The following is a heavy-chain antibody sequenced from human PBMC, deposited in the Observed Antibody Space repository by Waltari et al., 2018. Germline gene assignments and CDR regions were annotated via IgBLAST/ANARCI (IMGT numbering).Heavy chain of an antibody. Sequence: QVQLQESGPGLVKPSQTLSLTCTVSGGSISSGSYYWSWIRQPAGKGLEWIGRIYTSGSTNYNPSLKSRVTISVDTSKNQFSLKLSSVTAADTAVYYCARVWPWDSSGYYRDYYYYGMDVWGQGTTVTVSS. CDR1: GGSISSGSYY. CDR2: IYTSGST. CDR3: ARVWPWDSSGYYRDYYYYGMDV. J-gene: IGHJ6*02. D-gene: IGHD3-22*01. V-gene: IGHV4-61*02.